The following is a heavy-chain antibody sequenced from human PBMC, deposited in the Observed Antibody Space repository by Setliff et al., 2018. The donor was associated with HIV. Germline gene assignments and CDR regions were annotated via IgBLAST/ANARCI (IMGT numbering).Heavy chain of an antibody. CDR1: GGSISSGGYY. Sequence: SETLSLTCTVSGGSISSGGYYWSWIRQQPGKGLEWIGYIYYSGSTYYNPSLKSRVTISVDTSKNQFSLKLSSVTAADTAVYYCARSDVYSDSSVYYFDSWGQGSLVTVSS. CDR3: ARSDVYSDSSVYYFDS. J-gene: IGHJ4*02. CDR2: IYYSGST. D-gene: IGHD3-22*01. V-gene: IGHV4-31*03.